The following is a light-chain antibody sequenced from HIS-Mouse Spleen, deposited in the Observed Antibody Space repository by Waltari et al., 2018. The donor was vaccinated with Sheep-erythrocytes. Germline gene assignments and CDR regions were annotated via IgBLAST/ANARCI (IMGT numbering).Light chain of an antibody. CDR1: QSVSSY. V-gene: IGKV3-11*01. J-gene: IGKJ2*01. CDR2: DAS. CDR3: QQRSNWYT. Sequence: EIVLTQSPATLSLSPGERATRSCRASQSVSSYLAWYQQKPGQAPSLLISDASTTATGLPSRFSGSGSGTDFTLTISSLEPEDFAVYYCQQRSNWYTFGQGTKLEIK.